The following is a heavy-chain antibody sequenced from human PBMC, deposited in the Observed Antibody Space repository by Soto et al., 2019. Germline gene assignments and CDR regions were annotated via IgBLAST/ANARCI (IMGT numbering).Heavy chain of an antibody. CDR3: ARQGGGGSSLLGNYYHSMDV. D-gene: IGHD3-16*02. V-gene: IGHV4-61*03. Sequence: QVQLQESGPGLVKPSETLSLTCTVSGDPVSSGSYFWTWIRQPPGKGLEWIGYIYYSGSTKYNPSLKRRITMALDTSENLFSLKLSSVTAADTAVYYCARQGGGGSSLLGNYYHSMDVWGQGTAVTVSS. J-gene: IGHJ6*02. CDR2: IYYSGST. CDR1: GDPVSSGSYF.